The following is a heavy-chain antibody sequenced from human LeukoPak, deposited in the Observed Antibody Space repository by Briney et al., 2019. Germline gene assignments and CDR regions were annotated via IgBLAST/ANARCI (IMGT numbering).Heavy chain of an antibody. J-gene: IGHJ4*02. V-gene: IGHV1-69*05. CDR2: IIPIFGTA. Sequence: SVKVSCKASGGTFSSYAISWVRQAPGQGLEWMGGIIPIFGTANYAQKFQGRVTITTDESTSTAYMELSSLRSEDTAVYYCVSTMGWLQLRGAFDYWGQGTLVTVSS. CDR1: GGTFSSYA. CDR3: VSTMGWLQLRGAFDY. D-gene: IGHD5-24*01.